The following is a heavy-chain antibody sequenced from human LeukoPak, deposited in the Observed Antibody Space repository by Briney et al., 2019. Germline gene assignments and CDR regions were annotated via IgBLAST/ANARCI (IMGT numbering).Heavy chain of an antibody. Sequence: PGGSLRLSCAASGFTFSSYGMHWVRQAPGKGLEWVAVISYDGSNKYYADSVKGRFTISRDNSKNTLYLQMNSLRAEDTAVYYCAKDRLGPVDYWGQGTLVTVSS. CDR1: GFTFSSYG. D-gene: IGHD3/OR15-3a*01. V-gene: IGHV3-30*18. CDR2: ISYDGSNK. CDR3: AKDRLGPVDY. J-gene: IGHJ4*02.